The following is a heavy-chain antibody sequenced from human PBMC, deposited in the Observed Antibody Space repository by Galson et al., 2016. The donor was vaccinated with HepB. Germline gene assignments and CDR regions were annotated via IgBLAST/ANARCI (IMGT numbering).Heavy chain of an antibody. Sequence: QSGAEVKKPGESLQISCQGSGYSFAKYWIVWVRQMPGKGLEWMGIIYPGDSGTTYSPSFQGQVTISADKSISTAYLQWSSLKASDTAMYYCARQVGATHDHWGQGTLVTVSS. CDR2: IYPGDSGT. D-gene: IGHD1-26*01. CDR3: ARQVGATHDH. V-gene: IGHV5-51*01. J-gene: IGHJ4*02. CDR1: GYSFAKYW.